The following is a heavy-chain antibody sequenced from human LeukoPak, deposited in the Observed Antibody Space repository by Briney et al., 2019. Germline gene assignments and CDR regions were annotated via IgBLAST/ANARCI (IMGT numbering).Heavy chain of an antibody. D-gene: IGHD2-21*01. J-gene: IGHJ4*02. V-gene: IGHV3-33*01. CDR3: ARDGGIGLDY. CDR1: GYTFSSYG. Sequence: GRSLRLSCVASGYTFSSYGMHWVRQAPGKGLQWVAVIWYDESKKYYTDSVKGRFTISRDVSKNTLYLQMNSLRAEDSAVYYCARDGGIGLDYWGQGTLVTVSS. CDR2: IWYDESKK.